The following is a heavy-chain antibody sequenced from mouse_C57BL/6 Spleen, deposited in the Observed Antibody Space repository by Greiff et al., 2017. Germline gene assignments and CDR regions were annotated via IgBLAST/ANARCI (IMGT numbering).Heavy chain of an antibody. CDR3: AREITTVVARDWFAY. D-gene: IGHD1-1*01. CDR2: LNPNNGGT. V-gene: IGHV1-26*01. CDR1: GYTFTDYY. Sequence: VQLQQSGPELVKPGASVKISCKASGYTFTDYYMNWVKQSHGKSLEWIGDLNPNNGGTSYNQKFKGKATLTVDKSSSTAYMELRSLTSEDSAVYYCAREITTVVARDWFAYWGQGTLVTVSA. J-gene: IGHJ3*01.